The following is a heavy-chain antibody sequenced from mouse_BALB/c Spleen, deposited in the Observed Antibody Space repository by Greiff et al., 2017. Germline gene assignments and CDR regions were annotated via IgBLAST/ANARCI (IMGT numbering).Heavy chain of an antibody. CDR1: GYSITSDYA. J-gene: IGHJ4*01. CDR2: ISYSGST. Sequence: VQLKESGPGLVKPSQSLSLTCTVTGYSITSDYAWNWIRQFPGNKLEWMGYISYSGSTSYNPSLKSRISITRDTSKNQFFLQLNSVTTEDTATYYCARRGYDYDPYYAMDYWGQGTSVTVSS. CDR3: ARRGYDYDPYYAMDY. D-gene: IGHD2-4*01. V-gene: IGHV3-2*02.